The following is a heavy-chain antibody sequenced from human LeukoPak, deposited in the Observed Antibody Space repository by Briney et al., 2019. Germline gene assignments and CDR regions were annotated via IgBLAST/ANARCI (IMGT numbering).Heavy chain of an antibody. CDR1: GFTFSSYA. D-gene: IGHD1-26*01. CDR2: ISGSGGST. CDR3: AKAYYSGSYRSRGPDAFDI. J-gene: IGHJ3*02. Sequence: PGRSLRLSCAASGFTFSSYAMSWVRQAPGKGLEWVSAISGSGGSTYYADSVKGRFTISRDNSKNTLYLQMNSLRAEDTAVYYCAKAYYSGSYRSRGPDAFDIWGQGTMVTVSS. V-gene: IGHV3-23*01.